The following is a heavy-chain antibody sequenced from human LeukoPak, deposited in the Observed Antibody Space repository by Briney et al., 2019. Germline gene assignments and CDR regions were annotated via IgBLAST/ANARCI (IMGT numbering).Heavy chain of an antibody. CDR2: IYYSGST. J-gene: IGHJ2*01. D-gene: IGHD6-13*01. CDR3: ARDKGLAAAGHWYFDL. Sequence: KTSETLSLTCTVSGGSISSYYWSWIRQPPGKALEWIGYIYYSGSTNYNPSLKSRVTISGDTSKNQFSLKLSSVTAADTAVYYCARDKGLAAAGHWYFDLWGRGTLVTVSS. CDR1: GGSISSYY. V-gene: IGHV4-59*01.